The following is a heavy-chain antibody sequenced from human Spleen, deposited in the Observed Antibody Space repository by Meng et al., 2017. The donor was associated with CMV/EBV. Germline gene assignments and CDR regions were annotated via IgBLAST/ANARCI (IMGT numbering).Heavy chain of an antibody. D-gene: IGHD1-1*01. CDR1: GFTFNNYA. CDR2: LSGRTSNP. J-gene: IGHJ4*02. Sequence: SCVASGFTFNNYAMSWVRQVPGKGLEWVSSLSGRTSNPYYADSVRGRFSISRDNSKNTLYLRMNSLRVEDTAVYYCAKEGRAWTPFDWGQGTLVTVSS. CDR3: AKEGRAWTPFD. V-gene: IGHV3-23*01.